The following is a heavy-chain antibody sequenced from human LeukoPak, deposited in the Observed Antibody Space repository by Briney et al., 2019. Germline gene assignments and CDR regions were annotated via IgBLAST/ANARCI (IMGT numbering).Heavy chain of an antibody. CDR2: IYHSGST. Sequence: SETLSLTCAVSGGTISSGGYSWSWIRQPPGKGLEWIGYIYHSGSTYYNPSLKSRVTISVDRSKNQFSLKLSSVTAADTAVYYCARFYGDYYNWFDPWGQGTLVTVSS. CDR1: GGTISSGGYS. V-gene: IGHV4-30-2*01. J-gene: IGHJ5*02. D-gene: IGHD4-17*01. CDR3: ARFYGDYYNWFDP.